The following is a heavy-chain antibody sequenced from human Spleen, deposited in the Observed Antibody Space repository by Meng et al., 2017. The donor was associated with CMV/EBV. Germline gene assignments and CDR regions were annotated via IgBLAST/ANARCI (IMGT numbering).Heavy chain of an antibody. V-gene: IGHV3-9*01. CDR3: GRVPGVGMSLYYGLDV. CDR1: GFTFDDFA. Sequence: SLKISCTASGFTFDDFAMHWVRQTPGEGLEWVSGISGNTGFIGYADSVKGRFSISRLNARNSLFLQMDSLRAEDTAVYYCGRVPGVGMSLYYGLDVWGRGTTVTVSS. CDR2: ISGNTGFI. J-gene: IGHJ6*02. D-gene: IGHD3-3*01.